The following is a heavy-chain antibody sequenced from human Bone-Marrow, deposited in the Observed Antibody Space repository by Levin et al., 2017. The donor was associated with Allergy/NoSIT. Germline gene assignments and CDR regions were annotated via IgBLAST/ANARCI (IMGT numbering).Heavy chain of an antibody. J-gene: IGHJ4*02. CDR1: GFTFGAYA. Sequence: GESLKISCTASGFTFGAYAMNWVRQTPGKGLEWVSQITASSTTTFYDDSVKGRFTISRDNSRNTLYLQIKNLRAEDTAVYYCAREEDLTTETTSLVALDFWGQGTPVTVSS. D-gene: IGHD4-17*01. CDR3: AREEDLTTETTSLVALDF. V-gene: IGHV3-23*05. CDR2: ITASSTTT.